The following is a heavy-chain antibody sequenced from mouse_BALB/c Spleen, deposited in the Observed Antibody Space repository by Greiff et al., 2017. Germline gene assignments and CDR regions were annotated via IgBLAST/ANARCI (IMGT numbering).Heavy chain of an antibody. Sequence: VKLMESGPGLVAPSQSLSITCTVSGFSLTSYGVHWVRQPPGKGLEWLGVIWAGGSTNYNSALMSRLSISKDNSKSQVFLKMNSLQTDDTAMYYCARGGYDYDAYYYAMDYWGQGTSVTVSS. CDR2: IWAGGST. CDR1: GFSLTSYG. V-gene: IGHV2-9*02. J-gene: IGHJ4*01. CDR3: ARGGYDYDAYYYAMDY. D-gene: IGHD2-4*01.